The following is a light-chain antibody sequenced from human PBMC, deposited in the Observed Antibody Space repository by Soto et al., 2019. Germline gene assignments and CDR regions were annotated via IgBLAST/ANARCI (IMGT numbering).Light chain of an antibody. Sequence: EIVMTQSPATLSVSPGGRATLSCRASQRISDTLAWYQQKPGQAPRLLIYGASTRAPGFPARFSGSGSGTDFTLTISSLQSEDFAVYYCQQFNNWPWTFGQGTKVEIK. CDR3: QQFNNWPWT. CDR2: GAS. V-gene: IGKV3-15*01. CDR1: QRISDT. J-gene: IGKJ1*01.